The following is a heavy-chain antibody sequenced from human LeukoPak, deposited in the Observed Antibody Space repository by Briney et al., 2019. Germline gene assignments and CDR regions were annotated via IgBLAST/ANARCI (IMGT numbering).Heavy chain of an antibody. CDR1: GFTFSSYW. V-gene: IGHV3-7*01. CDR3: APSSGWYFSDAFDI. J-gene: IGHJ3*02. Sequence: GGSLRLSCAASGFTFSSYWMSWVRQAPGKGLEWVANIKQDGSEKYYVDSVKGRFTISRDNAKNSLYLQMNSLRAEDTAVYYCAPSSGWYFSDAFDIWGQGTMVTVSS. CDR2: IKQDGSEK. D-gene: IGHD6-19*01.